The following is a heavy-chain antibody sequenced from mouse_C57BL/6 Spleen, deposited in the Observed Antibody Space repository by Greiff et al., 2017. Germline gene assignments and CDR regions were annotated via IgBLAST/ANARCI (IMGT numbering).Heavy chain of an antibody. CDR1: GYTFTSYW. V-gene: IGHV1-64*01. CDR3: ARGKNYYGRSYFDY. D-gene: IGHD1-1*01. CDR2: IHPNSGST. J-gene: IGHJ2*01. Sequence: QVQLQQPGAELVKPGASVKLSCKASGYTFTSYWMHWVKQRPGQGLEWIGMIHPNSGSTNYNEKFKSKATLTVDKSSSTAYMQLSSLTSEDSAVYYCARGKNYYGRSYFDYWGQGTTLTVSS.